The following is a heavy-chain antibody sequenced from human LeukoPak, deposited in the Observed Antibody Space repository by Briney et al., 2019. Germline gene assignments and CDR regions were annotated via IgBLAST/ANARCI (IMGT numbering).Heavy chain of an antibody. Sequence: ASVKVSCKASGYTFTSYYMHWVRQAPGQGLEWMGIINPSGGSTSYAQKFQGRVTMTRDTSTSTVYMELSSLRSEDTAVYHCARVVVGDIAAFDIWGQGTMVTVSS. CDR3: ARVVVGDIAAFDI. CDR1: GYTFTSYY. V-gene: IGHV1-46*01. J-gene: IGHJ3*02. D-gene: IGHD4-17*01. CDR2: INPSGGST.